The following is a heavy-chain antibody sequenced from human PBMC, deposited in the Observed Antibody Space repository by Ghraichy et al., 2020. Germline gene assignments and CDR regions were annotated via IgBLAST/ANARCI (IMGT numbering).Heavy chain of an antibody. V-gene: IGHV1-69*04. CDR3: ARLRDGYNSWSFDY. CDR1: GGTFSSYA. CDR2: IIPILGIA. D-gene: IGHD5-24*01. J-gene: IGHJ4*02. Sequence: SVKVSCKASGGTFSSYAISWVRQAPGQGLEWMGRIIPILGIANYAQKFQGRVMITADKSTSTAYMEPSSLRSEDTAVYYCARLRDGYNSWSFDYWGQGTLVTVSS.